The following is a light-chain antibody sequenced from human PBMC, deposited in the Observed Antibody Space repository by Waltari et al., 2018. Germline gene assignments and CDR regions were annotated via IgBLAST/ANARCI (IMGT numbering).Light chain of an antibody. CDR3: QQYYSNPAT. Sequence: AIRITQSPSSLSASTGDRVTITCRASQGISSYLAWYQQKPGKAPKVLIYAASTLQSGVPSRFSGSGSGTDVTLTISCLQSEDFAIYYCQQYYSNPATFGQGTKVEIK. CDR1: QGISSY. J-gene: IGKJ1*01. CDR2: AAS. V-gene: IGKV1-8*01.